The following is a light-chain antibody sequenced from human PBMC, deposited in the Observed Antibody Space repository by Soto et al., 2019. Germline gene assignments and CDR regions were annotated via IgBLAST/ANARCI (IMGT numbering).Light chain of an antibody. CDR1: QSISSY. V-gene: IGKV1-39*01. CDR2: AAS. Sequence: DIQMTQSPSSLSASVGDRGTITCRASQSISSYLNWYQQKPGKAPKLLIYAASSLQSGVPSRFSGSGSGTDFTLTISRLEPEDFAVYYCHQYGSSQTFGQGTKVDIK. CDR3: HQYGSSQT. J-gene: IGKJ1*01.